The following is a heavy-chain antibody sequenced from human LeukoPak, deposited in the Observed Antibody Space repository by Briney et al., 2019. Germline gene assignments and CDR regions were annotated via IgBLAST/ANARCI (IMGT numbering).Heavy chain of an antibody. V-gene: IGHV1-69*04. Sequence: SVKVSCKASGYTFTSYDISWVRQAPGQGLEWTGRIIPILGIANYAQKFQGRVTITADKSTSTAYMELSSLRSKDTAVYYCASGRYCSSTSCYTEFDYWGQGTLVTVSS. CDR3: ASGRYCSSTSCYTEFDY. D-gene: IGHD2-2*02. J-gene: IGHJ4*02. CDR1: GYTFTSYD. CDR2: IIPILGIA.